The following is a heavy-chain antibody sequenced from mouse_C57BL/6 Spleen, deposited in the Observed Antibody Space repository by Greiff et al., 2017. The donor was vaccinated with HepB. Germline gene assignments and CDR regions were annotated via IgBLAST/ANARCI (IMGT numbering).Heavy chain of an antibody. Sequence: QVQLKESGAELVKPGASVKLSCKASGYTFTSYWMHWVKQRPGQGLEWIGMIHPNSGSTNYNEKFKSKATLTVDKSSSTAYMQLSSLTSEDSAVYYCATLLRGYFDVWGTGTTVTVSS. V-gene: IGHV1-64*01. CDR3: ATLLRGYFDV. D-gene: IGHD2-10*01. J-gene: IGHJ1*03. CDR2: IHPNSGST. CDR1: GYTFTSYW.